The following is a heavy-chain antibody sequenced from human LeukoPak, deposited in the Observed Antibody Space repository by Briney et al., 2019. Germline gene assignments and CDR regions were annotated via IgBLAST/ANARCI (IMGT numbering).Heavy chain of an antibody. D-gene: IGHD5-18*01. CDR3: ARASRGYSYGSSYYYYYYMDV. V-gene: IGHV4-34*01. J-gene: IGHJ6*03. Sequence: SETLSLTCAVYGGSFSGYYWSWIRQPPGKGLEWIGEINHSGSTNYNPSLKSRVTISVDTSKNQFSLKLSSVTAADTAVYYCARASRGYSYGSSYYYYYYMDVWGKGTTVTVSS. CDR1: GGSFSGYY. CDR2: INHSGST.